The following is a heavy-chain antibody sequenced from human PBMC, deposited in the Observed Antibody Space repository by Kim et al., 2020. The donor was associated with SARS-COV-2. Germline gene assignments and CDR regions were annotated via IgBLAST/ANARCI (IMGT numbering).Heavy chain of an antibody. CDR3: VGATMVRGVILNYGMDV. CDR1: GYSISSGYY. CDR2: IYHSGST. V-gene: IGHV4-38-2*02. D-gene: IGHD3-10*01. Sequence: SETLSLTCTVSGYSISSGYYWGWIRQPPGKGLEWIGSIYHSGSTYYNPSLKSRVTISVDTSKNQFSLKLSSVTAADTAVYYCVGATMVRGVILNYGMDVWGHGNTVTVSS. J-gene: IGHJ6*02.